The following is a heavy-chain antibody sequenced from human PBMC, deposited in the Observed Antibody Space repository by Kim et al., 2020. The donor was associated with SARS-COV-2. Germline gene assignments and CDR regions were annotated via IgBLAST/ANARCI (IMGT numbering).Heavy chain of an antibody. Sequence: GGSLRLSCVASGLTFSTCDMNWVRQAPGKGLEWVSYISRSSGYIYYADSVKGRFTISRDNARNSLSLQMDSLRVEDTAVYYCVRDAGEAARWSGMDVWGQGTTVSVSS. CDR1: GLTFSTCD. CDR3: VRDAGEAARWSGMDV. D-gene: IGHD6-6*01. J-gene: IGHJ6*02. CDR2: ISRSSGYI. V-gene: IGHV3-21*01.